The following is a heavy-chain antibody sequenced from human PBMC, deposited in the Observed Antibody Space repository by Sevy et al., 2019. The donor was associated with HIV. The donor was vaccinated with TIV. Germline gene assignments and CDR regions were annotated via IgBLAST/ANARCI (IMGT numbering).Heavy chain of an antibody. D-gene: IGHD6-13*01. CDR2: ISAYNANT. J-gene: IGHJ4*02. Sequence: ASVKVSCKASGYTFNSYGINWVRQAPGQGLEWMGRISAYNANTNYAQNLQDRVTMTSDTSTSTAYMELWSLRSDDTAVYFCARDKIAATGVMYYWGQGTLVTVSS. V-gene: IGHV1-18*01. CDR1: GYTFNSYG. CDR3: ARDKIAATGVMYY.